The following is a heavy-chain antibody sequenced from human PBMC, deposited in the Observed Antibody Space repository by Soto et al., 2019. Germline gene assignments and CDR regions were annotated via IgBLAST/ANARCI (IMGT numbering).Heavy chain of an antibody. D-gene: IGHD6-13*01. CDR1: GGSVSSYY. Sequence: XATLSLTCTVSGGSVSSYYWSWIRQPPGKGLEWIGEINHSGSTNYNPSLKSRVTISVDTSKNQFSLKLSSVTAADTAVYYCARDPAYLYSSSWFNYYYYGMDVWGQGTTVTVSS. J-gene: IGHJ6*02. V-gene: IGHV4-34*01. CDR3: ARDPAYLYSSSWFNYYYYGMDV. CDR2: INHSGST.